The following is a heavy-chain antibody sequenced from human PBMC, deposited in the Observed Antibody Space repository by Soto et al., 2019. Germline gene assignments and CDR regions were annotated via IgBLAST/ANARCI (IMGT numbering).Heavy chain of an antibody. CDR3: ARGYLRSAFDI. J-gene: IGHJ3*02. D-gene: IGHD3-16*01. V-gene: IGHV4-59*11. CDR1: GDSISSHY. Sequence: SETLSLTCSVSGDSISSHYLSWIRQPPGKGLEWVGYFYHSGSTSYNPSLNSRVTLSVDTSKNQFSLKLSSVTAADTALYFCARGYLRSAFDIWGPGIMVTVSS. CDR2: FYHSGST.